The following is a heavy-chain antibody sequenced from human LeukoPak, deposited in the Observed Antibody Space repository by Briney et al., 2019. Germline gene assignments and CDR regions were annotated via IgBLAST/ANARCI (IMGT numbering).Heavy chain of an antibody. J-gene: IGHJ6*03. V-gene: IGHV4-4*07. Sequence: SETLSLTCTVSGDSISSYYWSWIRQPAGKGLEWIGRIYTSGSTNYNPSLKSRVTMSVDTSKNQFSLKLSSVTAADTAVYYCARDLRYQPSNYYYYYMDVWGKGTTVTVSS. CDR3: ARDLRYQPSNYYYYYMDV. D-gene: IGHD2-2*01. CDR2: IYTSGST. CDR1: GDSISSYY.